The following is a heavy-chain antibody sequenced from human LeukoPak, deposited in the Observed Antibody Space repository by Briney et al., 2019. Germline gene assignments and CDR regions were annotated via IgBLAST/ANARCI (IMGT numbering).Heavy chain of an antibody. V-gene: IGHV3-53*01. CDR2: SYSDSNT. CDR1: GFTVSNNY. D-gene: IGHD1-14*01. J-gene: IGHJ3*02. Sequence: GGSLRLSCTASGFTVSNNYMSWVRQAPGKGLEWVSISYSDSNTNYADSVKGRFTISRDTSQNTLSLQMNSLRAEDTAVYYCVGKNRDFSAAFDIWGQGTVVTVSS. CDR3: VGKNRDFSAAFDI.